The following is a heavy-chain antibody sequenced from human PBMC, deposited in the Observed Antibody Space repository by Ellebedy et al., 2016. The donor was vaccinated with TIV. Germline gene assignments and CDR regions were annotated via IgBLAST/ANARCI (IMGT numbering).Heavy chain of an antibody. CDR1: GFTFTNQW. CDR2: VDSGGSST. Sequence: GESLKISXAASGFTFTNQWMHWVRQAPGEGLFWVARVDSGGSSTVYADSVMGRFTISRDNAKKIVYLEMTSLRAEDTAVYYCAGVPYWGQGTLVTVSA. CDR3: AGVPY. V-gene: IGHV3-74*01. J-gene: IGHJ4*02. D-gene: IGHD2-8*01.